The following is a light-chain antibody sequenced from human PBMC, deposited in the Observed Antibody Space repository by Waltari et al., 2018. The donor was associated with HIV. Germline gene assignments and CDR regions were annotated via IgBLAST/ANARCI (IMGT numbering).Light chain of an antibody. V-gene: IGLV1-44*01. J-gene: IGLJ3*02. CDR2: SND. Sequence: QSVLTQPPSVSGTPGQNVTIPCSGSSSNIGSNIVNWYQQLPGAAPKLLIYSNDQRPSGVPDRFSGSKSVTSASLAISGLQSADEADYYCAAWDDSLNGMFGGGTRLTVL. CDR1: SSNIGSNI. CDR3: AAWDDSLNGM.